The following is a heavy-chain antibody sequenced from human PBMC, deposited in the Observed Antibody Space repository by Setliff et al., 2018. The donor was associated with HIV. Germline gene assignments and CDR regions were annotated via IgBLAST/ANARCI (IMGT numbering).Heavy chain of an antibody. CDR2: IIPIFGTA. CDR1: GGTFSSYA. J-gene: IGHJ3*02. Sequence: SVKVSCKASGGTFSSYAFIWVRQAPGQGLEWMGAIIPIFGTANYAQKFQGRVTITADKSTNTVYIELSSLRSEDTALYYCARAARGGLQYGPTGHAFDIWGQGTMVTVSS. V-gene: IGHV1-69*06. D-gene: IGHD1-1*01. CDR3: ARAARGGLQYGPTGHAFDI.